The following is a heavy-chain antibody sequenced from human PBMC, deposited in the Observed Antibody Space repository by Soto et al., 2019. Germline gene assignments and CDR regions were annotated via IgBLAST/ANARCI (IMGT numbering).Heavy chain of an antibody. CDR1: KFSFSGYW. CDR3: AKVASGSYDWFDP. Sequence: EVQLVESGGGVVQPGGSLRLSCAASKFSFSGYWMHWVRQAPGKGLMWVSRVNPDGSTTTYADSAKGRFTISRDNAKNTVFLQMNSLRADDTAVYYCAKVASGSYDWFDPWGQGTLVTVSS. CDR2: VNPDGSTT. V-gene: IGHV3-74*01. D-gene: IGHD1-26*01. J-gene: IGHJ5*02.